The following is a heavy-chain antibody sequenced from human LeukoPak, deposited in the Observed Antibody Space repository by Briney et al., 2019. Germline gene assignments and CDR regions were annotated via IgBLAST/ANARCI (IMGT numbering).Heavy chain of an antibody. J-gene: IGHJ4*02. CDR2: INPSGGST. V-gene: IGHV1-46*01. D-gene: IGHD6-13*01. Sequence: ASVKVSCKASGYTFTSYYMHWVRQAPGQGLEWMGMINPSGGSTSYAQKFQGRVTMTRDTSTSTVYMELSSLRSEDTAVYYCAREVAAAGTIDYWGQGTLVTVSS. CDR1: GYTFTSYY. CDR3: AREVAAAGTIDY.